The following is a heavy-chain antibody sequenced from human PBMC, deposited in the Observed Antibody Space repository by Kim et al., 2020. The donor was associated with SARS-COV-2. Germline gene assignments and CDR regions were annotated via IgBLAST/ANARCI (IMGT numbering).Heavy chain of an antibody. CDR1: GYTFESYD. CDR3: VRRGYFYDYSCYSPMGDL. Sequence: ASVKVSCTASGYTFESYDIGWVRQAPGQGLEWGGWISNFNGNRHYGEHFQGRVSMTTDKSASTAYMEMRSLRLDDTAVYYCVRRGYFYDYSCYSPMGDLWGQGTLLSVSS. V-gene: IGHV1-18*01. J-gene: IGHJ3*01. CDR2: ISNFNGNR. D-gene: IGHD4-4*01.